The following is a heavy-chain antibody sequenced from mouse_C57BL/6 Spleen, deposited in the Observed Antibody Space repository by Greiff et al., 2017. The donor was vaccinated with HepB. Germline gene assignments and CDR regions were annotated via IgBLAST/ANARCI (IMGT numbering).Heavy chain of an antibody. J-gene: IGHJ1*03. D-gene: IGHD1-1*01. CDR2: ISSGSSTI. Sequence: EVNVVESGGGLVKPGGSLKLSCAASGFTFSDYGMHWVRQAPEKGLEWVAYISSGSSTIYYADTVKGRFTISRDNAKNTLFLQMTSLRSEDTAMYYCARSYGSSYGWYFDVWGTGTTVTVSS. V-gene: IGHV5-17*01. CDR1: GFTFSDYG. CDR3: ARSYGSSYGWYFDV.